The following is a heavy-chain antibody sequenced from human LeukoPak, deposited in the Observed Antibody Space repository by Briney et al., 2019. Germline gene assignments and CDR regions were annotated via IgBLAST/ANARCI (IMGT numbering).Heavy chain of an antibody. D-gene: IGHD7-27*01. V-gene: IGHV4-59*01. CDR2: MYYSGST. Sequence: SETLSLTCTVSGGSISSNFWSWIRQPPGKGLEWIGHMYYSGSTNYNPSLKSRVAISVGSSNNQFSLNLGSVTAADTAVYYCARGRLGIFDSWGQGTLITVSS. CDR1: GGSISSNF. CDR3: ARGRLGIFDS. J-gene: IGHJ4*02.